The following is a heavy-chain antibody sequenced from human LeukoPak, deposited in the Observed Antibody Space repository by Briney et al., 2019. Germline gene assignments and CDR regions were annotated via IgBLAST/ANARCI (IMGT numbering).Heavy chain of an antibody. CDR3: ASIDQVDY. CDR1: GGSISSSSYY. V-gene: IGHV4-39*01. Sequence: SETLSLTCTVSGGSISSSSYYWGWIRQPPGKGLEWIGSIYYSGSTYYNPSLKSRVTISVDTSKNQFSLKLSSVTAADTAVYYCASIDQVDYWGRGTLVTVS. J-gene: IGHJ4*02. CDR2: IYYSGST. D-gene: IGHD2-2*01.